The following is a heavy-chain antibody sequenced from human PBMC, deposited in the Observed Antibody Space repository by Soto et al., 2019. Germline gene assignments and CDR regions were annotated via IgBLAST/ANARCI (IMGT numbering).Heavy chain of an antibody. CDR1: GFSLSNARMG. CDR3: ARTNYDFWSGYYVDY. D-gene: IGHD3-3*01. CDR2: IFSNDEK. Sequence: SGPTLVNPTETLTLTCTVSGFSLSNARMGVSWIRQPPGKALEWLAHIFSNDEKSYSTSLKSRLTISKDTSKSQVVLTMTNMDPVDTATYYCARTNYDFWSGYYVDYWGQGTLVTVSS. J-gene: IGHJ4*02. V-gene: IGHV2-26*01.